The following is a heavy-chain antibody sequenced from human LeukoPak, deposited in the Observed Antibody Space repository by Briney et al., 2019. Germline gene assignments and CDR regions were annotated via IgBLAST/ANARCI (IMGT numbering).Heavy chain of an antibody. Sequence: GASVKVSCKASGGTFSSYAISWVRQAPGQGLEWMGGIIPIFGTANYAQKFQGRVTITADESTSTAYMELSSLRSDDTAVYYCARRGKGPEIQLWGWERAYYYYMDVWGKGTTVTVSS. CDR1: GGTFSSYA. CDR2: IIPIFGTA. V-gene: IGHV1-69*13. D-gene: IGHD5-18*01. CDR3: ARRGKGPEIQLWGWERAYYYYMDV. J-gene: IGHJ6*03.